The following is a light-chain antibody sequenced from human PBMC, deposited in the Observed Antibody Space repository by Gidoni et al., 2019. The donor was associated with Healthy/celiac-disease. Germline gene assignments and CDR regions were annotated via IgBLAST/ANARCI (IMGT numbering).Light chain of an antibody. V-gene: IGKV1-39*01. J-gene: IGKJ4*01. Sequence: IQLTQPQSSRSAYVGDRVTITCRASQRISSYLNWYQQKPGKAPKLLIYAASSLQSGVPSRFSGSGSGTDFTLTISSLQLEDFATYYCQQSYSTPLTFGGGTKVEIK. CDR1: QRISSY. CDR2: AAS. CDR3: QQSYSTPLT.